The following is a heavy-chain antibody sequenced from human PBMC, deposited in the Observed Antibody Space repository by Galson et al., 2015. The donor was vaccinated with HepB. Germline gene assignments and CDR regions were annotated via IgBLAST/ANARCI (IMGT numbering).Heavy chain of an antibody. J-gene: IGHJ4*02. Sequence: SLRLSCAASGFTFGDYAMSRFRQAPGKGLEWVGFIRSKAYGGTTEYAASVKGRFTISRDDSKSIAYLQMNSLKTEDTAVYYCTRTYYDILTGYYSPLLHGDYWGQGTLVTVSS. CDR3: TRTYYDILTGYYSPLLHGDY. CDR1: GFTFGDYA. D-gene: IGHD3-9*01. CDR2: IRSKAYGGTT. V-gene: IGHV3-49*03.